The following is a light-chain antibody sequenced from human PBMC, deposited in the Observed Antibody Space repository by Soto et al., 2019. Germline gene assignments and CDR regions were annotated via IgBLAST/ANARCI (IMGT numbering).Light chain of an antibody. CDR1: SSDVGSYNR. CDR2: EVS. V-gene: IGLV2-18*02. J-gene: IGLJ1*01. Sequence: QSALAQPPSMSGSPGQSVTISCTGTSSDVGSYNRVSWYQQPPGTAPKLMIYEVSNRPSGVPDRFSGSKSGNTASLTISGLQAEDEADYYCSSYTSSSTLYVFGTGTKVTVL. CDR3: SSYTSSSTLYV.